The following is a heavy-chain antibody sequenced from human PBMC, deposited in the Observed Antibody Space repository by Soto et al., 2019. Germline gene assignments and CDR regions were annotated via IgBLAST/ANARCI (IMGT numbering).Heavy chain of an antibody. V-gene: IGHV3-30-3*01. Sequence: LRLSCAASRVTFSSYAIHWARQVPGKGLEWVAVISFDGSNKYYAEPVKGRFTISSDTSQNTLYSQMNSLRPEDTAVYYCARDDLPRGVRAVGYWGQGTLVTLTS. CDR2: ISFDGSNK. D-gene: IGHD3-10*01. J-gene: IGHJ4*02. CDR1: RVTFSSYA. CDR3: ARDDLPRGVRAVGY.